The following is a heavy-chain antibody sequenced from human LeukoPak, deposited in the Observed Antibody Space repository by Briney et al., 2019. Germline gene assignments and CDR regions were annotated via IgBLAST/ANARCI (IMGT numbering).Heavy chain of an antibody. CDR3: AKAAVTMIRGGGFDY. Sequence: GGSLRLSCAASGFTFSSYAMSWVRQAPGKGLEWVSSISGSGASTYYTDSVKGRFTISRDNSKNMLYMDMNSLRAEDTAVYYCAKAAVTMIRGGGFDYWGQGTLVTVSS. V-gene: IGHV3-23*01. D-gene: IGHD3-10*01. CDR1: GFTFSSYA. CDR2: ISGSGAST. J-gene: IGHJ4*02.